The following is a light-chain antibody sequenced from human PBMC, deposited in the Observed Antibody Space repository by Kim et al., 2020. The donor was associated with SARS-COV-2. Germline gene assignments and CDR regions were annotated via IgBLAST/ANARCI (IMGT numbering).Light chain of an antibody. Sequence: VSPGQTARITCSGDVLAKKYARWFQQKPGQAPVLVIYKDTERPSGIPERFSGSSPGTTVTLTISGAQVGDEGDYYCYSYSAAGEPLLGGGTQLTVL. CDR1: VLAKKY. CDR3: YSYSAAGEPL. V-gene: IGLV3-27*01. CDR2: KDT. J-gene: IGLJ7*01.